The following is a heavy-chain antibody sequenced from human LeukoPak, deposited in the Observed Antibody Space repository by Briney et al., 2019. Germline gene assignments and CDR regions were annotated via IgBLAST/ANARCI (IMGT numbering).Heavy chain of an antibody. Sequence: QAGGSLRLSCAASGLTFSTYDMHWVRQATGKGLEWVSVIGTAGDTYYPGSVKGQFTISRENAKNFLYLQMNSLRAEDTAVYYCARNPQNYYDSADAFDIWGQGTMVTVSS. V-gene: IGHV3-13*03. CDR2: IGTAGDT. J-gene: IGHJ3*02. D-gene: IGHD3-22*01. CDR3: ARNPQNYYDSADAFDI. CDR1: GLTFSTYD.